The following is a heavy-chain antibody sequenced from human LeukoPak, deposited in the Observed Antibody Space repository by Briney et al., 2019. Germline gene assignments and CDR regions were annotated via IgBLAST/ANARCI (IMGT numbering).Heavy chain of an antibody. J-gene: IGHJ6*02. V-gene: IGHV3-73*01. CDR2: IRSTTDP. Sequence: GGSLRLSCEASGFTFSGSAMHWVRQASGKGLEWVGRIRSTTDPAYAASVKGRFTISRDDSKNTAYLQMNSLKTEDTAVYYCARLRHSNTDHYYYYGMDVWGQGTTVTVSS. D-gene: IGHD2/OR15-2a*01. CDR1: GFTFSGSA. CDR3: ARLRHSNTDHYYYYGMDV.